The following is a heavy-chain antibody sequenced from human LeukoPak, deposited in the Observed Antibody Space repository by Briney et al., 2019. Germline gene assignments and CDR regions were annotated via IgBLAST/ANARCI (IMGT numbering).Heavy chain of an antibody. J-gene: IGHJ5*02. CDR1: DGSISSGGYY. CDR2: IYYSGST. Sequence: SETLSLTCTASDGSISSGGYYWSWIRQHPGKGLEWIGYIYYSGSTSYNPSLQSRVTISVDTSKKQFSLKLSSVSAADTAVYYCASTKGYCTGGSCYPGSWGQGTLVTVSS. CDR3: ASTKGYCTGGSCYPGS. D-gene: IGHD2-15*01. V-gene: IGHV4-31*03.